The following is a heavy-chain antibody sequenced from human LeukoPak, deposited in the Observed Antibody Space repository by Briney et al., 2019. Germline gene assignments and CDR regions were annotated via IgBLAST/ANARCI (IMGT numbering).Heavy chain of an antibody. V-gene: IGHV4-61*01. Sequence: PSETLFLTCTVSGGSVSNSLYYWSWIRQPPGKGLEWIGYIYYSGSTNYNPSLKSRVTISIDTSRNQFSLRLNSMTAADTAIYYCARVLRAASWRSYDYWGQGSLVTVSS. CDR2: IYYSGST. D-gene: IGHD5-18*01. J-gene: IGHJ4*02. CDR3: ARVLRAASWRSYDY. CDR1: GGSVSNSLYY.